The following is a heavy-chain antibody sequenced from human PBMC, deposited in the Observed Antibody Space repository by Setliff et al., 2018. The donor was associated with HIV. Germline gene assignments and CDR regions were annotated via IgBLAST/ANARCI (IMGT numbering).Heavy chain of an antibody. CDR2: IYTNGRT. J-gene: IGHJ3*02. CDR3: ARNDAFDI. Sequence: SETLSLTCTVSGGSMSTYYWSWIRQPPGKGLEWIGHIYTNGRTHYNPSLKSRVTISMDTSKNQFSLKLSSVTAADTAVYYCARNDAFDIWGQGTLVTVSS. V-gene: IGHV4-4*08. CDR1: GGSMSTYY.